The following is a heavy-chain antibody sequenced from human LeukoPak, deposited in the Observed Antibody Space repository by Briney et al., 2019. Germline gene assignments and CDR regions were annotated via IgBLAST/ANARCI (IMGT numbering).Heavy chain of an antibody. J-gene: IGHJ6*03. CDR2: IRYDGSNK. V-gene: IGHV3-30*02. CDR1: GFTFSSYG. Sequence: GGSLRLSCAASGFTFSSYGMHWVRQAPGKGLEWVAFIRYDGSNKYYADSVKGRFTISRDNSKNTLYLQMSSLRAEDTALYYCAKAHLPDYYYMDVWGKGTTVTVSS. CDR3: AKAHLPDYYYMDV.